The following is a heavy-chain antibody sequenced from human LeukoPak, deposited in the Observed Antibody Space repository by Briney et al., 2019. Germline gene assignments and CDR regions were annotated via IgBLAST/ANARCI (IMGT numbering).Heavy chain of an antibody. CDR1: GGSISGNY. Sequence: SETLSLTCTVSGGSISGNYWSWIRQPLGKGLEGIGYIFYVGSTIYNPSLKSRVTISVDTSKSQFSLQLSSVTAADTAVYYCARIITGTVALDYWGQGTLVTVSS. CDR2: IFYVGST. J-gene: IGHJ4*02. D-gene: IGHD1-14*01. CDR3: ARIITGTVALDY. V-gene: IGHV4-59*08.